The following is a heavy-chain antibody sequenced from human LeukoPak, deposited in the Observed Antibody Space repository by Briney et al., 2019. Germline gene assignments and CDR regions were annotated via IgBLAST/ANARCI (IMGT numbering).Heavy chain of an antibody. CDR1: GFTVSSSY. CDR3: TRSLGDLALGY. Sequence: GGSLRLSCAASGFTVSSSYMSWVRQAPGKGLEWVSVIYSGGSTYYADSVKGRFTISRDNSKNTLYLQMNSLRAEDTAVYYCTRSLGDLALGYWGQGTLVTVSS. J-gene: IGHJ4*02. D-gene: IGHD4-17*01. CDR2: IYSGGST. V-gene: IGHV3-66*02.